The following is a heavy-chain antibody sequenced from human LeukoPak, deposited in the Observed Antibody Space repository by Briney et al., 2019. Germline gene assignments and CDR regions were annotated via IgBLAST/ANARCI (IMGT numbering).Heavy chain of an antibody. CDR2: IQPDGSEQ. Sequence: PGGSLRLSCAASGFTFSSYAMSWVRQAPGKGLEWVGNIQPDGSEQYPVDSVKGRFTISRDNSRNSLFLQMSSLRVEDTAVYYCASQSFARFDPWGQGTLVTVSS. D-gene: IGHD3-16*01. J-gene: IGHJ5*02. V-gene: IGHV3-7*01. CDR3: ASQSFARFDP. CDR1: GFTFSSYA.